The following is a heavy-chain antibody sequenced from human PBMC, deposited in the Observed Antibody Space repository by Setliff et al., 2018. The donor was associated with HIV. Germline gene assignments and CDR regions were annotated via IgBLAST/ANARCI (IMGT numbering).Heavy chain of an antibody. CDR3: ARHSPSDY. V-gene: IGHV4-59*08. J-gene: IGHJ4*02. Sequence: PSDTLSLTCTVSGDSISTDYWTWIRQPPGKGLEWIGYIYNSASTSYNPSLKSRVTISVDTSKNQFSLKLSSVTAADTAVYYCARHSPSDYWGQGTLVTVSS. CDR2: IYNSAST. CDR1: GDSISTDY.